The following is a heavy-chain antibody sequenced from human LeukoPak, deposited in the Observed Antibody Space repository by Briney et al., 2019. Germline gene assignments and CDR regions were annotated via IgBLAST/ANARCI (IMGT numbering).Heavy chain of an antibody. CDR3: GRSKLKIDF. Sequence: PGGSLRVSCAASGFTFSSNGMNWVRQAPGKGLEWVASIKQDGSEKYYVDSVKGRFTISRDNAQKSLYLQMNSLRAEDTAVYHCGRSKLKIDFWGQGTLVTVSS. D-gene: IGHD1-7*01. J-gene: IGHJ4*02. CDR2: IKQDGSEK. CDR1: GFTFSSNG. V-gene: IGHV3-7*05.